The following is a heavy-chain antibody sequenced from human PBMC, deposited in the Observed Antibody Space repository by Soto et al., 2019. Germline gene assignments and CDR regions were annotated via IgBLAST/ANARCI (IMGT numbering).Heavy chain of an antibody. D-gene: IGHD6-6*01. CDR2: INPSGGT. CDR1: GGSFSTDY. CDR3: ARVLAARASRDFDY. V-gene: IGHV4-34*01. Sequence: ASETLSLTCGVFGGSFSTDYWSWIRQPPGKGLEWIGEINPSGGTNYNPSLKSRVTISVATSKNQFSLKLSSVTAADTAVYYCARVLAARASRDFDYWGQGTLVTVSS. J-gene: IGHJ4*02.